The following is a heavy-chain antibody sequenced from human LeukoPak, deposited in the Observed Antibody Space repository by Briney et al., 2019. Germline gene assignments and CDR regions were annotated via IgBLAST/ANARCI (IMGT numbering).Heavy chain of an antibody. D-gene: IGHD3-16*01. Sequence: GASVTVSFTSSGYTFTIYGINWVRQAPGQGLEWMGWISAYNGNTNYAQKLHGRVTMTTATSTSTASIELRSLRSDATAVYYWGRVGAGIVGGGREFDYWGQGTLVTVSS. CDR2: ISAYNGNT. CDR3: GRVGAGIVGGGREFDY. J-gene: IGHJ4*02. V-gene: IGHV1-18*01. CDR1: GYTFTIYG.